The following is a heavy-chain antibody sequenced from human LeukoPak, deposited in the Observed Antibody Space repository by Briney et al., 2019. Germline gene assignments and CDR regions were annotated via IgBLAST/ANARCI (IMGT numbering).Heavy chain of an antibody. D-gene: IGHD3-9*01. J-gene: IGHJ4*02. V-gene: IGHV3-73*01. CDR3: TRHYDILAGYGY. Sequence: GGSLRLSCAASGPTFRGSAMHWVRQASGKGLEWVCRIRSKANSYATAYAASVKGRFTISRDDSKNTAYLQMNSLKTEDTAVYYCTRHYDILAGYGYWGQGTLVTVSS. CDR1: GPTFRGSA. CDR2: IRSKANSYAT.